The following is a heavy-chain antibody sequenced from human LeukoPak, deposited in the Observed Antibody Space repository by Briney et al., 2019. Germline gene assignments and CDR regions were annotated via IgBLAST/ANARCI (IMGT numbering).Heavy chain of an antibody. CDR1: GGSISSYY. V-gene: IGHV4-59*01. Sequence: SETLSLTCTVSGGSISSYYWSWIRQPPGKGLEWIGYIYYSGSTNYNPSLKSRITISVDTSKNQFSLKVISVTAADTAVYYCVREHDWGDFDYWGQGTLVTVSS. CDR3: VREHDWGDFDY. J-gene: IGHJ4*02. D-gene: IGHD3-9*01. CDR2: IYYSGST.